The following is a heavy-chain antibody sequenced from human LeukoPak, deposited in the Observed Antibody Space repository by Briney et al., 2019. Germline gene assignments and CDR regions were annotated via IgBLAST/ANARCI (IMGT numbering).Heavy chain of an antibody. CDR3: ARVRYCSSTSCAEFDY. CDR2: IYSGGST. V-gene: IGHV3-66*01. Sequence: PGGSLRLSCAASGFTFTHYAMSWVRQAPGKELEWVSVIYSGGSTYYADSVKGRFTISRDNSKNTLNLQMNSLRAEDTAVYYCARVRYCSSTSCAEFDYWGQGTLVTVSS. J-gene: IGHJ4*02. D-gene: IGHD2-2*01. CDR1: GFTFTHYA.